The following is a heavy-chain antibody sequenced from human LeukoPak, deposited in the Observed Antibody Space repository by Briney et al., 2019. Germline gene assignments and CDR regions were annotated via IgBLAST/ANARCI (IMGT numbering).Heavy chain of an antibody. CDR2: LSYDGSNK. Sequence: GGSLRLSCAASGFTFSSYAMHWVRQAPGKGLEWVAVLSYDGSNKYYADSVKGRFTISRDNAKNSLSLQVSSLRAEDTAVYYCTRGGATSSWYWFFWGQGTLVTVSS. CDR1: GFTFSSYA. D-gene: IGHD6-13*01. V-gene: IGHV3-30*04. J-gene: IGHJ4*02. CDR3: TRGGATSSWYWFF.